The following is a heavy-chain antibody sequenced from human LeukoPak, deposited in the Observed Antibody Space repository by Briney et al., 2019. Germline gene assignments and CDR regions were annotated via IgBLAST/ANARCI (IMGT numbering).Heavy chain of an antibody. J-gene: IGHJ4*02. CDR2: IIPILGIA. Sequence: GASVKVSCKASGGTFSSYAISWVRQAPGQGLEWMGRIIPILGIANYAQKFQGRVTITADKSTSTAYMELSSLRSEDTAVYYCAAGDGYNNLDYWGQGTLVTVSS. CDR3: AAGDGYNNLDY. CDR1: GGTFSSYA. D-gene: IGHD5-24*01. V-gene: IGHV1-69*04.